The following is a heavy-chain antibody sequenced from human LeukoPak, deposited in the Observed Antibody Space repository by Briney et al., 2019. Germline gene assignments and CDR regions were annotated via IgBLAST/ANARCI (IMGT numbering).Heavy chain of an antibody. CDR2: VYVSERS. CDR1: GDSISGYH. J-gene: IGHJ4*02. D-gene: IGHD3-22*01. CDR3: ARDRSGYYRDSSSGFYPRGYYFDY. Sequence: SETLSPTCSVSGDSISGYHWNWVRQSVGKGLQWIGRVYVSERSYYNPSLKSRVTMSLDTSKNQFSLKLSSVTAADTAVYYCARDRSGYYRDSSSGFYPRGYYFDYWGQGTLVTVSS. V-gene: IGHV4-4*07.